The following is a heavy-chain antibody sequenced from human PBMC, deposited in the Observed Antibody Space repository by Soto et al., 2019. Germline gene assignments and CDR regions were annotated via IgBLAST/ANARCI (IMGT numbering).Heavy chain of an antibody. D-gene: IGHD3-22*01. CDR1: GYKFMSFW. J-gene: IGHJ5*02. CDR2: IFPSDSDT. Sequence: GEPLKVWCSTSGYKFMSFWIAWVRKMPGKGLEWMGIIFPSDSDTRYSPSFQGQVTISADRSTSTIFLQWASLKASDTAVYFCARKDKSGYSNWFDPWGQGTLVTVSS. CDR3: ARKDKSGYSNWFDP. V-gene: IGHV5-51*01.